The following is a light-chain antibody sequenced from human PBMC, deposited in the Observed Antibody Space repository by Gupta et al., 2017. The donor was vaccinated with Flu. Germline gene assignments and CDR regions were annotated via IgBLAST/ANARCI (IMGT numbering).Light chain of an antibody. Sequence: GEASTLSCRASQSVSSYLAWYQQKPGQAPRLLIYEASNRATGIPARFSGSGSWTDFALTISRLEPEDFAVYYCQQRRSWPITFGQGTRLEIK. CDR2: EAS. CDR1: QSVSSY. V-gene: IGKV3-11*01. CDR3: QQRRSWPIT. J-gene: IGKJ5*01.